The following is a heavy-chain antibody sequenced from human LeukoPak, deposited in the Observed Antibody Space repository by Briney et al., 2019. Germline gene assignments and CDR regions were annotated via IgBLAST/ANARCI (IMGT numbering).Heavy chain of an antibody. CDR1: GFIVSSKY. J-gene: IGHJ4*02. Sequence: PGGSLRLSCAASGFIVSSKYMSWVRQAPGKGLEWVSVIYSGGATYYSDSVKGRFTISRDNSKNPLYLQMNSLRAEDTAVYYCARWNYYGSGSFDYWGQGTLVTVSS. CDR3: ARWNYYGSGSFDY. V-gene: IGHV3-53*01. D-gene: IGHD3-10*01. CDR2: IYSGGAT.